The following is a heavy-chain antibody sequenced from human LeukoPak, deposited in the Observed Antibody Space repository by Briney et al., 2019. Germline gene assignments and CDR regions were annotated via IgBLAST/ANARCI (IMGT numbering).Heavy chain of an antibody. D-gene: IGHD1-14*01. CDR3: ARDNSGPDPEHWAA. J-gene: IGHJ5*02. V-gene: IGHV3-7*05. CDR1: GFTFSSYW. CDR2: IKGDGSEK. Sequence: RGSLRLSCAASGFTFSSYWMSWVXQAPGKGLEWVANIKGDGSEKHQVDSVKGRFTISRDNAKNSLYLQMDSLGVEDTAIYYCARDNSGPDPEHWAAWGQGTLVTVSS.